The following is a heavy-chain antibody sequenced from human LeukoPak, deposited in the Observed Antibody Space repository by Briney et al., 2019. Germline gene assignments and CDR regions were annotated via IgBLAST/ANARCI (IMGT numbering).Heavy chain of an antibody. CDR1: GFTFSDYY. CDR2: ISYNSGAI. J-gene: IGHJ4*02. Sequence: PGGSLRLSCAASGFTFSDYYMSWIRQAPGKGLEWVSGISYNSGAIGYADSVKGRFIISRDNAKNTLYLQMNRLRVEDTALYLCAKGLLAGGRTSGKVLDYWGQGNLVTVSS. CDR3: AKGLLAGGRTSGKVLDY. V-gene: IGHV3-9*01. D-gene: IGHD6-13*01.